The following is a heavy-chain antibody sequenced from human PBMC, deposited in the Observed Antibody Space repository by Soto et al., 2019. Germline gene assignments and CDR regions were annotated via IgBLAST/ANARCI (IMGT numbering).Heavy chain of an antibody. V-gene: IGHV1-69*13. Sequence: SVKVSCKASGGTFSSYAISWVRQAPGQGLEWMGGIIPIFGTANYAQKFQGRVTITADESTSTAYMELSSLRSEDTAVYYCARKTWSGYSPLDYWGQGTLVTVPQ. D-gene: IGHD3-3*01. J-gene: IGHJ4*02. CDR3: ARKTWSGYSPLDY. CDR1: GGTFSSYA. CDR2: IIPIFGTA.